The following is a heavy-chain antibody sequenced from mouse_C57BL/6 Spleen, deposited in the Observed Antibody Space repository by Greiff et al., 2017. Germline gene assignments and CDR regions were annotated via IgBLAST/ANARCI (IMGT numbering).Heavy chain of an antibody. V-gene: IGHV1-82*01. Sequence: VQLQESGPELVKPGASVKISCKASGYAFSSSWMNWVKQRPGKGLEWIGRIYPGDGDTNYNGKFKGKATLTADKSSSTAYMQLSSLTSEDSAVYFCAREEGYYGYFDVWGTGTTVTVSS. J-gene: IGHJ1*03. CDR3: AREEGYYGYFDV. CDR1: GYAFSSSW. D-gene: IGHD2-2*01. CDR2: IYPGDGDT.